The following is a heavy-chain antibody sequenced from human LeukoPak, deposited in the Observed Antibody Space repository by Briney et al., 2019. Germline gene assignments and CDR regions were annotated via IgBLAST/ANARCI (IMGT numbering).Heavy chain of an antibody. Sequence: SVKVSCKASGGTFSSYAISWVRQAPGQGLEWMGRIIPIFGTANYAQKFQGRVTITTDESTSTAYMELSSLRFEDTAVYYCARVAGIAAAFDYWGQGTLVTVSS. CDR2: IIPIFGTA. D-gene: IGHD6-13*01. J-gene: IGHJ4*02. V-gene: IGHV1-69*05. CDR3: ARVAGIAAAFDY. CDR1: GGTFSSYA.